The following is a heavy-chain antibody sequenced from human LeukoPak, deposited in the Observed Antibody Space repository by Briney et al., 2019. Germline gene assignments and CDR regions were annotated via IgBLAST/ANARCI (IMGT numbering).Heavy chain of an antibody. Sequence: GASVKVSCKASGYTFTRYGISWVRQAPGQGLEWMGWISAYNGNTNYAQKLQGRVTMTTDTSTSTAYMELRSLRSDDTAVYYCARVVGATANYYYYYYMDVWGKGTTVTVSS. V-gene: IGHV1-18*01. J-gene: IGHJ6*03. CDR2: ISAYNGNT. CDR1: GYTFTRYG. D-gene: IGHD1-26*01. CDR3: ARVVGATANYYYYYYMDV.